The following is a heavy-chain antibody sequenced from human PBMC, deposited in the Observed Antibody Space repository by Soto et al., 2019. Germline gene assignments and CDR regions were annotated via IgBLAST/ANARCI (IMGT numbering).Heavy chain of an antibody. CDR1: GGSMSSGGHY. Sequence: SETLSLTCTVSGGSMSSGGHYWTWIRQYPGKGLEWIGRIFRSGTTYYNPSLQSRVSFSVDTSKNQFSLNLRSVTAADTAVYFCAREWSSGTL. CDR2: IFRSGTT. J-gene: IGHJ2*01. CDR3: ARE. V-gene: IGHV4-31*03.